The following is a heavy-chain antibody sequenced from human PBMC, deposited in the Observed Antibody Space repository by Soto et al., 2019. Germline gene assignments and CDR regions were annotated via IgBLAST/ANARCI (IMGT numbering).Heavy chain of an antibody. CDR1: GFTFSDYY. V-gene: IGHV3-11*06. J-gene: IGHJ6*02. CDR3: AREPLSLGLRSGMDV. D-gene: IGHD5-12*01. Sequence: QVQLVESGGGLVKPGGSLRLSCAAYGFTFSDYYMTWIRQAPGKGLEWVSYISGSSSYSNYADSVKGRFTISRDNAKNSLYLQMNSLRAEDTAVYYCAREPLSLGLRSGMDVWGQGTTVTVSS. CDR2: ISGSSSYS.